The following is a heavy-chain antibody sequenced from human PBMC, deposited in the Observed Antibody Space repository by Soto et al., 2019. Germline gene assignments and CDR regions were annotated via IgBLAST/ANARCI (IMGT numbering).Heavy chain of an antibody. D-gene: IGHD3-10*01. V-gene: IGHV3-23*01. CDR3: AIHFYYGSGSYYAVDY. CDR2: ISASGGST. J-gene: IGHJ4*02. Sequence: EVQLLESGGGLVQPGGSLRLSCVVSGLTFNNYAMNWVRQAPGKGLEWVSGISASGGSTYYADSVKGRFTISRDSSKHTLYLQMNSLRADDTAIYYCAIHFYYGSGSYYAVDYWGQGTLVTVSS. CDR1: GLTFNNYA.